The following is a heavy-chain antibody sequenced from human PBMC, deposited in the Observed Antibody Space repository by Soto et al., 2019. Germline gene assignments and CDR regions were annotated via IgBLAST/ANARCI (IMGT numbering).Heavy chain of an antibody. Sequence: GGSPRLSCAASGFTFSSDSMNWVRQAPGKGLEWVSVISGSGDSTYYADSVKGRFTISRDNSKNTLYLQMNSLRAEDTAVYYCARDNLPNYYDTPPPYGMDVWGQGTTVTVSS. CDR2: ISGSGDST. CDR3: ARDNLPNYYDTPPPYGMDV. CDR1: GFTFSSDS. D-gene: IGHD3-22*01. J-gene: IGHJ6*01. V-gene: IGHV3-23*01.